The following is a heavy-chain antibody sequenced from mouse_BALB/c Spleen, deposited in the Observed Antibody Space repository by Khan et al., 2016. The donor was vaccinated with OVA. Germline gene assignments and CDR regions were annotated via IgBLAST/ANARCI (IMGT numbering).Heavy chain of an antibody. D-gene: IGHD2-10*01. CDR3: ARPPYFSYVLGY. CDR1: GYTFTNYG. Sequence: QIQLVQSGPELKKPGETVKISCKTSGYTFTNYGMNWVKQAPGKGLKWMGWINTYTGEPTYADDFKGRFAFSSETSASTAYLQINDLKNGDTATYFCARPPYFSYVLGYWGQGTSVTVSS. V-gene: IGHV9-3-1*01. CDR2: INTYTGEP. J-gene: IGHJ4*01.